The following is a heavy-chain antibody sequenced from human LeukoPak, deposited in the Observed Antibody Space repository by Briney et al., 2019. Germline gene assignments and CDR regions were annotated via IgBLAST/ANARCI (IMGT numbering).Heavy chain of an antibody. CDR3: ARVSGPAAAGTYDAFDI. CDR1: GFTFSSYA. J-gene: IGHJ3*02. D-gene: IGHD6-13*01. V-gene: IGHV3-30-3*01. CDR2: ISYDGSNK. Sequence: GRSLRLSCAASGFTFSSYAMHWVRQAPGKGLEWVAVISYDGSNKYYADSVKSRFTISRDNSKNTLYLQMNSLRAEDTAVYYCARVSGPAAAGTYDAFDIWGQGTMVTVSS.